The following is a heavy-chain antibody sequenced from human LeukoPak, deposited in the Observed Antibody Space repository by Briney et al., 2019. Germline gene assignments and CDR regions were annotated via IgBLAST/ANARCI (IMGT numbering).Heavy chain of an antibody. CDR1: GGSISSYY. CDR2: IYYSGST. D-gene: IGHD2-21*01. J-gene: IGHJ3*02. Sequence: SETLSLTCTVSGGSISSYYWSWIRQPPGKGLEWIGYIYYSGSTNYNPSLKSRVTISVDTSKNQLSLKLSPVTAADTAVYYCARTPLTPYCGGDCYLNDAFDIWGQGTMVTVSS. CDR3: ARTPLTPYCGGDCYLNDAFDI. V-gene: IGHV4-59*01.